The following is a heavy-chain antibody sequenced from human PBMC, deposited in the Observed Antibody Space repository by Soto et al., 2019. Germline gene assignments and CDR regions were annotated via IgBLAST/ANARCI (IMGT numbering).Heavy chain of an antibody. J-gene: IGHJ5*02. CDR1: GGTFSNYA. D-gene: IGHD5-12*01. Sequence: QVQLVQSGAEVKKPGSSVKVSCKASGGTFSNYAITWVRQAPGQGLEWVARIIPIFGTTNVAQKFQGRVTITADESTTTAYMERGALRSDDTAVYYWGKEGGADGYFATGLDPWAQGTRVPVPS. CDR2: IIPIFGTT. CDR3: GKEGGADGYFATGLDP. V-gene: IGHV1-69*15.